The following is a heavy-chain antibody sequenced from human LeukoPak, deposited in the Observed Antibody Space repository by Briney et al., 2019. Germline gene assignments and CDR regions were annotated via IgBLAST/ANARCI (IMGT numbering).Heavy chain of an antibody. CDR2: IYTSGST. J-gene: IGHJ4*01. CDR3: ARNAPSRGLAVSDY. V-gene: IGHV4-4*07. D-gene: IGHD2-15*01. Sequence: SETLSLTCTVSGGSISSYYWSWIRQPAGKGLEWIGRIYTSGSTNYNPSLKSRVTMSVDTSKNQFSLKLSSVTAADTAVYYCARNAPSRGLAVSDYWGQEPWSPSPQ. CDR1: GGSISSYY.